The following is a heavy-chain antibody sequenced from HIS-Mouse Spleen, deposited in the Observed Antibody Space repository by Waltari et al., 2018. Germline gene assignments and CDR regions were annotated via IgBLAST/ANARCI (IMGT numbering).Heavy chain of an antibody. J-gene: IGHJ2*01. Sequence: QLQLQESGPGLVKPSETLSLTCTVSGGSISSSSSYCGWIRQPPGKGLEWMGSIYYSGSTYYNPSLKSRVTISVDTSKNQFSLKLSSVTAADTAVYYCAREIPYSSSWYDWYFDLWGRGTLVTVSS. CDR1: GGSISSSSSY. CDR2: IYYSGST. V-gene: IGHV4-39*07. D-gene: IGHD6-13*01. CDR3: AREIPYSSSWYDWYFDL.